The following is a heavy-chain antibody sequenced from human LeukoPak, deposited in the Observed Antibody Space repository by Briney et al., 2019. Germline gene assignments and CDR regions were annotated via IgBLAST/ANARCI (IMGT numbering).Heavy chain of an antibody. V-gene: IGHV4-39*01. CDR1: CGSTSSNDYY. CDR3: ARVPYEYSSEKFDP. Sequence: SPTLSLTCTLACGSTSSNDYYWDWLRQPPWMGLEYIGGIYYSGSTYYNRSLKSRVTISVDTSNNQCSLKLSSLTAADTAMYYCARVPYEYSSEKFDPWGQGTLVTVSS. D-gene: IGHD4-11*01. CDR2: IYYSGST. J-gene: IGHJ5*02.